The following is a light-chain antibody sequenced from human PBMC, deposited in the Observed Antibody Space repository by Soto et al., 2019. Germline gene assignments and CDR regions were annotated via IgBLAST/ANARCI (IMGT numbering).Light chain of an antibody. CDR2: GAS. V-gene: IGKV3-15*01. CDR1: QSVGSS. Sequence: EIAMTQSPATLSVSPGERATLSCRASQSVGSSLAWYQQRPGQTPRLLIYGASTRATGVPARFSGSGSGTEFTLTISSLQSEDFAVYYCQQFNIWPRTFGQGTKVDIK. CDR3: QQFNIWPRT. J-gene: IGKJ1*01.